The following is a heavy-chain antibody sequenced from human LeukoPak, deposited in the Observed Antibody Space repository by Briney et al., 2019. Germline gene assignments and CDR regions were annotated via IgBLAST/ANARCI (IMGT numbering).Heavy chain of an antibody. D-gene: IGHD1-26*01. V-gene: IGHV1-69*13. CDR3: ASQFGVIVGAKEYYYYYMDV. Sequence: SVKVSCKASGGTFSSYAISWVRQAPGQGLEWMGGIIPIIGTANYAQKFQGRVTITADESTSTAYMELSSPRSEDTAVYYCASQFGVIVGAKEYYYYYMDVWGKGTTVTVSS. CDR1: GGTFSSYA. J-gene: IGHJ6*03. CDR2: IIPIIGTA.